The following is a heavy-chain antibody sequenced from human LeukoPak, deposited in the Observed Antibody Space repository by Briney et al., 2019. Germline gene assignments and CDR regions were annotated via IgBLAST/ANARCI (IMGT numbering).Heavy chain of an antibody. J-gene: IGHJ2*01. CDR1: GGSFSGYY. V-gene: IGHV4-34*01. CDR2: INHSAST. Sequence: PSETLSLTYAIYGGSFSGYYWSWIRQPPGKGLEWIGEINHSASTNYNPSLKSRVTISVDTSKNQFSLELSSVTAADTAVYYCARGGVGATTMPDWYFDLWGRGTLVTVSS. CDR3: ARGGVGATTMPDWYFDL. D-gene: IGHD1-26*01.